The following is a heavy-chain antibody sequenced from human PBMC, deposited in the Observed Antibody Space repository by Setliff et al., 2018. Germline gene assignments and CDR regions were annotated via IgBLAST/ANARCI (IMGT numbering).Heavy chain of an antibody. CDR1: GDSFSGYF. CDR2: IDQSGST. D-gene: IGHD3-22*01. J-gene: IGHJ5*02. Sequence: ETLSLTCAVYGDSFSGYFWTWIRQPPGRGLEWIGDIDQSGSTNYNPSLKSRLTISVDTSKNQFSLSLSSVTAADTAVYYCATMRNYYETGNYYSSRWFDPWGQGTLVTVSS. V-gene: IGHV4-34*01. CDR3: ATMRNYYETGNYYSSRWFDP.